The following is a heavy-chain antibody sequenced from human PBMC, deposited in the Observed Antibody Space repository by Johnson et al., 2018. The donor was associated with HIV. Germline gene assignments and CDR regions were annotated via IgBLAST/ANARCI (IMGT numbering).Heavy chain of an antibody. CDR2: ISYDGSNK. CDR3: AREQLVLGSCRSDAFDI. Sequence: QVQLVESGGGVVQPGRSLRLSCAASGFTFSSYGMHWVRQAPGKGLEWVAVISYDGSNKYYADSVRGRFTIYRDNSKNALYLQMKALRAEDKAVYYCAREQLVLGSCRSDAFDIWGQGTMVTVSS. CDR1: GFTFSSYG. D-gene: IGHD6-13*01. J-gene: IGHJ3*02. V-gene: IGHV3-30*03.